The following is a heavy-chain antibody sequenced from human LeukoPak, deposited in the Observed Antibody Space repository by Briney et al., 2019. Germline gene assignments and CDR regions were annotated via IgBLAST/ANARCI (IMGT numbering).Heavy chain of an antibody. CDR3: ARGGSAGIVTNVLDS. D-gene: IGHD2/OR15-2a*01. Sequence: GASVKVSFKASGYTFTGSYMHWVRQAPGQGLEWMAWINPNSGGTNYAQKFQGRVTMTRDTSISTAYMELSRLTSDDTAVYYCARGGSAGIVTNVLDSWGQGTLGTVSS. J-gene: IGHJ5*01. CDR2: INPNSGGT. CDR1: GYTFTGSY. V-gene: IGHV1-2*02.